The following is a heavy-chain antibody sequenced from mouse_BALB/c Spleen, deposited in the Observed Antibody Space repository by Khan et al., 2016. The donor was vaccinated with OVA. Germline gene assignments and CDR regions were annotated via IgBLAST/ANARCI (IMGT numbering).Heavy chain of an antibody. D-gene: IGHD2-4*01. CDR1: GYTFTSYW. J-gene: IGHJ3*01. V-gene: IGHV1-7*01. Sequence: QVQLQQSGAELAKPGASVKMSCKASGYTFTSYWMHWVKQRPGQGLEWIGFINPTTGYTEYNQKFKDKATLTADKSSSTAYMQLSSLTSEDSAVYVCARSPTMITQFSYWGQGTLVTVSA. CDR2: INPTTGYT. CDR3: ARSPTMITQFSY.